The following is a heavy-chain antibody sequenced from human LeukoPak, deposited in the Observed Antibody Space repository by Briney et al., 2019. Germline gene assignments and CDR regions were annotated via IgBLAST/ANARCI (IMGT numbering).Heavy chain of an antibody. V-gene: IGHV3-66*01. D-gene: IGHD3-9*01. J-gene: IGHJ4*02. CDR3: ARDLFANYDILTGYPGSDY. CDR1: EFTVSSSD. Sequence: PGGSLRLSCAASEFTVSSSDMTWVRQAPGKGLEWVSLIYSGGNTYYADSAKGRFTISRDNAKSSVYLQMNSLRAEDTAVYYCARDLFANYDILTGYPGSDYWGQGTLVTVSS. CDR2: IYSGGNT.